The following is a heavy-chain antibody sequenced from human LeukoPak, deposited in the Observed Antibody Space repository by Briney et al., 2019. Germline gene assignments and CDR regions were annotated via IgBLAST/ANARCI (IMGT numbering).Heavy chain of an antibody. CDR1: GYTFTGYY. Sequence: ASVTVSFKGSGYTFTGYYMHWVRQAPGQGLEWKGWMNLNSGGTNYAQKFQGRVTMTRDTSISTAYMELSRLRSDDTAVYYCARRIAVAGLTNWFAPWGQGTLVTVCS. J-gene: IGHJ5*02. D-gene: IGHD2-21*01. CDR2: MNLNSGGT. CDR3: ARRIAVAGLTNWFAP. V-gene: IGHV1-2*02.